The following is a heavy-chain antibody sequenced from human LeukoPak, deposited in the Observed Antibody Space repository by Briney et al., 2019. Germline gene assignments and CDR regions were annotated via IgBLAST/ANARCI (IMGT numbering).Heavy chain of an antibody. CDR2: ISSNGGNA. CDR1: GFTFRSYA. D-gene: IGHD3-16*01. V-gene: IGHV3-64*01. CDR3: ARDRMITFGGVIRGDAFDI. J-gene: IGHJ3*02. Sequence: GGTLRLSCAASGFTFRSYAMRWVRQVPGKGLEYVSAISSNGGNAYYATSVKGRFTISRDNSKNTLDLQMGSLRAEVTAVYYCARDRMITFGGVIRGDAFDICGQGTMVTVAS.